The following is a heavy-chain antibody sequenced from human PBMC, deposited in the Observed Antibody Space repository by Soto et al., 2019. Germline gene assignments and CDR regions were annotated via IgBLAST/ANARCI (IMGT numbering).Heavy chain of an antibody. CDR1: GYSFTSYW. Sequence: GESLKISCKGSGYSFTSYWISWVRQMPGKGLEWMGRIDPSDSYTNYSPSFQGHVTISADKSISTAYLQWSSLKASDTAMYYCARTYYYDSSGYYYRGCHYYGMLVSGPGTTVTVSS. J-gene: IGHJ6*02. D-gene: IGHD3-22*01. CDR2: IDPSDSYT. CDR3: ARTYYYDSSGYYYRGCHYYGMLV. V-gene: IGHV5-10-1*01.